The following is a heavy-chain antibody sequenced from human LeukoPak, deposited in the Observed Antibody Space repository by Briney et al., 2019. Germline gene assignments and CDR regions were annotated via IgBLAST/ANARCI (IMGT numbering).Heavy chain of an antibody. J-gene: IGHJ4*02. D-gene: IGHD3-22*01. CDR1: GGSISSSSYY. V-gene: IGHV4-39*01. Sequence: PSETLSLTCTVSGGSISSSSYYWGWIRQPPGKGLEWSGSIYYSGSTYYNPSLKSRVTISVDTSKNQFSLKLSSVTAADTAVYYCARGGRITMIVVVDFDYWGQGTLVTVSS. CDR2: IYYSGST. CDR3: ARGGRITMIVVVDFDY.